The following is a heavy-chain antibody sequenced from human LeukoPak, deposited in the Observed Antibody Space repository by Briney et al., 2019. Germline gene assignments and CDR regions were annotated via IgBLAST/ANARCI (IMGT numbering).Heavy chain of an antibody. CDR3: TTARENYYDKDY. CDR1: GFTFSNAW. D-gene: IGHD3-22*01. V-gene: IGHV3-15*01. Sequence: GGSLRLSCAASGFTFSNAWMSWVRQAPGKGLEWVGRIKSKTDGGTTDYAAPVKGRVTISRDDSKNTLYLQMNSLKTEDTAVYYCTTARENYYDKDYWGQGTLVTVSS. CDR2: IKSKTDGGTT. J-gene: IGHJ4*02.